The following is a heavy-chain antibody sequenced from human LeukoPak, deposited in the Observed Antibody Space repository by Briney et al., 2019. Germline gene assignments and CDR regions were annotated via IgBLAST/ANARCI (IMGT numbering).Heavy chain of an antibody. CDR1: GYTFTSYD. V-gene: IGHV1-8*01. CDR3: ARVGGARGVLMVYAMSGGEKQFDP. J-gene: IGHJ5*02. Sequence: ASVKVSCKASGYTFTSYDINWVRQATGQRLEWMGWMNPNSGNTGYAQKFQGRVTMTRNTSISTAYMELSSLRSEDTAVYYCARVGGARGVLMVYAMSGGEKQFDPWGQGTLVTVSS. D-gene: IGHD2-8*01. CDR2: MNPNSGNT.